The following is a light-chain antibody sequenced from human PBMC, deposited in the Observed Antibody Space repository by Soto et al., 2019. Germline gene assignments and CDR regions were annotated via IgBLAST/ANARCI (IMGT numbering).Light chain of an antibody. V-gene: IGKV1-39*01. CDR2: AAS. J-gene: IGKJ4*01. CDR1: QNTNSE. Sequence: DIQMTQSPPSLSASVGDRVTITCRARQNTNSELNWYQQKPGKAPKCLIYAASSLQSGVPSRFSGSESGTDFTLTISSLQPEDSASYYCQQYYNSVLTFGGGTKV. CDR3: QQYYNSVLT.